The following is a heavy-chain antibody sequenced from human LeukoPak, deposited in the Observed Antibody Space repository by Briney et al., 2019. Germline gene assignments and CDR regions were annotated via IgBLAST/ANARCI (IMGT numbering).Heavy chain of an antibody. D-gene: IGHD3-22*01. CDR3: SLYYYDSSGYLDAFDI. CDR2: IIYSGTT. J-gene: IGHJ3*02. Sequence: PSETLSLTCAVYGGSFSGYSWNWIRQPPGKGLEWIGEIIYSGTTNYNPSLKSRVTIAVDTSKNQFSLSLSSVTAADTAVYYASLYYYDSSGYLDAFDIWGQGTMVTVSS. CDR1: GGSFSGYS. V-gene: IGHV4-34*12.